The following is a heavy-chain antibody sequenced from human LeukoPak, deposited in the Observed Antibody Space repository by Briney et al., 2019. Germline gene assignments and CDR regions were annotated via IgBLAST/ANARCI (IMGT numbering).Heavy chain of an antibody. D-gene: IGHD2-8*01. CDR2: IIPIFGTA. Sequence: GASVKVSCKASGGTFSSYAISWVRQAPGQGLEWMGGIIPIFGTANYAQKFQGRVTITADESTSTAYMELSSLRSEDTAVYYCAMGTILTSTNNWFDPWGQGTLVTVSS. CDR1: GGTFSSYA. CDR3: AMGTILTSTNNWFDP. V-gene: IGHV1-69*13. J-gene: IGHJ5*02.